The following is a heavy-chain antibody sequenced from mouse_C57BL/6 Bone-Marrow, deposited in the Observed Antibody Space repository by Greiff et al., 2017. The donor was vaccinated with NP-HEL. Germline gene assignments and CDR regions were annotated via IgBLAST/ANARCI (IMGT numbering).Heavy chain of an antibody. CDR1: GYTFTRYW. J-gene: IGHJ3*01. Sequence: QVQLQQPGAELVKPGASVKLSCKASGYTFTRYWMHWVKQRPGQGLEWIGMIHPNSGSTNYNEKFKSKATLTVDKSSSTSYMQLSSLTSEDSAVYYCARGGSSLAYWGQGTLVTVSA. CDR3: ARGGSSLAY. V-gene: IGHV1-64*01. CDR2: IHPNSGST. D-gene: IGHD1-1*01.